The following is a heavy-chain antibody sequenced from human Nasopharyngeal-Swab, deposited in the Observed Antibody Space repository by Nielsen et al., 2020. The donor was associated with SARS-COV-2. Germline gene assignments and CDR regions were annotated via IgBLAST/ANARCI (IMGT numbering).Heavy chain of an antibody. J-gene: IGHJ5*02. CDR1: GGSFSGYY. V-gene: IGHV4-34*01. Sequence: GSLRLSCAVYGGSFSGYYWSWIRQPPGKGLEWIEEINHSGSTNYNPSLKSRVTISVDTSKNQFSLKLSSVTAADTAVYYCARMIVVVPAARDWFDPWGQGTLVTVSS. D-gene: IGHD2-2*01. CDR3: ARMIVVVPAARDWFDP. CDR2: INHSGST.